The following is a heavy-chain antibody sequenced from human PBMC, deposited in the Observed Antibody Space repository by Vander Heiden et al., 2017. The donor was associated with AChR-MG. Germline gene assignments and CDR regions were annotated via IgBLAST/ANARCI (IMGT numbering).Heavy chain of an antibody. CDR1: GGSISSSSYY. Sequence: QLQLQESGPGLVKPSETLSLTCTVSGGSISSSSYYWGWIRQPPGKGLGWIGSIYYSGSTYYNPSLKSRVTISVDTSKNQFSLKLSSVTAADTAVYYCARHIKGGRYYYDSSGYYPTDYWGQGTLVTVS. CDR2: IYYSGST. V-gene: IGHV4-39*01. CDR3: ARHIKGGRYYYDSSGYYPTDY. J-gene: IGHJ4*02. D-gene: IGHD3-22*01.